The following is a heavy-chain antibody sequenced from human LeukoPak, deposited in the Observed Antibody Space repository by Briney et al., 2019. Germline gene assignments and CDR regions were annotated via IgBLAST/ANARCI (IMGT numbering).Heavy chain of an antibody. CDR3: ARDRYSSSGGEAFDI. Sequence: GGSLRLSCAASGFTFSSYSMNWVRQAPGKGLEWVSSISSSSSYIYYADSVKGRFTISRDNAKNSLYLQMNSLRAEDTAVYYCARDRYSSSGGEAFDIWGQGTMVTVSS. D-gene: IGHD6-13*01. J-gene: IGHJ3*02. CDR1: GFTFSSYS. V-gene: IGHV3-21*01. CDR2: ISSSSSYI.